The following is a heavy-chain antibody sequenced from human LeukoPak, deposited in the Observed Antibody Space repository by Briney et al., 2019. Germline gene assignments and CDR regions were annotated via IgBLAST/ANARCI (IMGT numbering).Heavy chain of an antibody. CDR1: GFTFSSYE. CDR3: ARVSGSHYYYYYMDV. D-gene: IGHD5-12*01. J-gene: IGHJ6*03. CDR2: ISSSGSTI. Sequence: GGSLRLSCAASGFTFSSYEMNWVRQAPGKGLEWVSYISSSGSTIYYADSVKGRFTISRDNAKNSLYLQMNSLRAEDTAVYYCARVSGSHYYYYYMDVWGKGTTVTISS. V-gene: IGHV3-48*03.